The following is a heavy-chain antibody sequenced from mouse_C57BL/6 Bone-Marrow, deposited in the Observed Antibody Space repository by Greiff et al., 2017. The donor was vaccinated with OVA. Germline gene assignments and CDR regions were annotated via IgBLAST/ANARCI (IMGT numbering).Heavy chain of an antibody. CDR1: GFNIKDDY. CDR2: IDPENGDT. CDR3: TRGYDGDFAY. V-gene: IGHV14-4*01. J-gene: IGHJ3*01. D-gene: IGHD2-2*01. Sequence: LVESGAELVRPGASVKLSCTASGFNIKDDYMHWVKQRPEQGLEWIGWIDPENGDTEYASKFQGKATITADTSSNTAYLQLSSLTSEDTAVYYCTRGYDGDFAYWGQGTLVTVSA.